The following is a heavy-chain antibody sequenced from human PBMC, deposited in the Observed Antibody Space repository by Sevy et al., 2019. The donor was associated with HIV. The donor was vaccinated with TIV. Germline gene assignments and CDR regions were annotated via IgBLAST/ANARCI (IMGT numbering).Heavy chain of an antibody. CDR3: ARDRLGITISAEWGGGMDV. CDR2: IRYDGSNK. J-gene: IGHJ6*02. Sequence: GGSLRLSCAASGFTLSTYGMHWVRQAPGMGLEWVAVIRYDGSNKYYADSVRGRFTISRDNSKNTLYLQMSSLRAEDTAVYYCARDRLGITISAEWGGGMDVWGQGTTVTVSS. D-gene: IGHD3-3*01. CDR1: GFTLSTYG. V-gene: IGHV3-33*01.